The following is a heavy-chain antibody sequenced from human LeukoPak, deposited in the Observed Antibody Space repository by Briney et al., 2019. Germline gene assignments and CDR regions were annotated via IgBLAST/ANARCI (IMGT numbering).Heavy chain of an antibody. CDR2: IRSKAYGGTT. V-gene: IGHV3-49*03. J-gene: IGHJ3*02. CDR3: TRDPEMATTPSAFDI. D-gene: IGHD5-24*01. Sequence: GGSLRLSCTASGFTFGDYAMSWFRQAPGKGLEWVGFIRSKAYGGTTEYAASVKGRFTISRDDSKSIAYLQMNSLKTEDTAVYYCTRDPEMATTPSAFDIWGQGTMVTVSS. CDR1: GFTFGDYA.